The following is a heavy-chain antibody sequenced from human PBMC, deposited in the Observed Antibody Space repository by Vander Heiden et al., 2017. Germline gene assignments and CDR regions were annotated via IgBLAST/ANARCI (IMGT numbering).Heavy chain of an antibody. CDR3: ARGRGSVAATIFDY. V-gene: IGHV4-34*01. CDR2: INHSGST. J-gene: IGHJ4*02. Sequence: QVQLQQWGAGLLKPSETLSLTCAVYGGSFSGYYWSWIRQPPGKGLYWIGEINHSGSTNYNPSLKSRVTISVDTSKNQFSLKLSSVTAADTAVYYCARGRGSVAATIFDYWGQGTLVTVSS. CDR1: GGSFSGYY. D-gene: IGHD1-26*01.